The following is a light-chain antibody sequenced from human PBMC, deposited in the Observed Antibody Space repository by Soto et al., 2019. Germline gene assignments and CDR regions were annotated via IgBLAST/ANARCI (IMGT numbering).Light chain of an antibody. CDR3: CSYAGITAV. CDR1: SGDVGGHDW. CDR2: EVT. J-gene: IGLJ1*01. Sequence: QSVLTQPPSASGSPGQSVTISCTGTSGDVGGHDWVSWYQLHPGKAPKLIIYEVTQRPSGFPDRFSGSKSGNTASLTISGLQAEDEAEYYCCSYAGITAVFGSGTKVTVL. V-gene: IGLV2-8*01.